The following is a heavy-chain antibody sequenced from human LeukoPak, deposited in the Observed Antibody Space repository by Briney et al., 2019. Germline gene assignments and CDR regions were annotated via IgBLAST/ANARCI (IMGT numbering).Heavy chain of an antibody. CDR1: GGSISSGDYY. D-gene: IGHD3-3*01. Sequence: PSQTLSLTCTVSGGSISSGDYYWSWIRQPPGKGLEWIGYIYYSGSTNYNPSLKSRVTISVDTSKNQFSLKLSSVTAADTAVYYCARSDPGGTIFGGAHLGYWGQGTLVTVSS. J-gene: IGHJ4*02. CDR3: ARSDPGGTIFGGAHLGY. CDR2: IYYSGST. V-gene: IGHV4-30-4*01.